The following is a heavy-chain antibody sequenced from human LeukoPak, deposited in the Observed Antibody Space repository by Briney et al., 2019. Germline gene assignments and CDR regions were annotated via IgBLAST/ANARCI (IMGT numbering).Heavy chain of an antibody. Sequence: PGGSLRLSCVVSGITLSNYGMSWVRQAPGKGLEWVSAISGSDGRTYYADSVKGRFIISRDNSKDTASLQMNSLRAEDTAIYYCAKGRGSLDYWGQGTLVTVSS. D-gene: IGHD1-26*01. J-gene: IGHJ4*02. CDR1: GITLSNYG. CDR3: AKGRGSLDY. V-gene: IGHV3-23*01. CDR2: ISGSDGRT.